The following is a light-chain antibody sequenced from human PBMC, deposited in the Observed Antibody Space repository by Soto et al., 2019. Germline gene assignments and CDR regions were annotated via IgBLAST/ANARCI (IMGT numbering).Light chain of an antibody. Sequence: QSALTQPASVSGSPGQSITISCTGTSSDVGLYDYVSWYQQHPGKAPQLMIYAVSNRPSGVSNRFSASKSGNTASLFIPGLQAEDAADYYCSSYKSDSSYVFGSGTKGTVL. CDR1: SSDVGLYDY. V-gene: IGLV2-14*01. CDR3: SSYKSDSSYV. J-gene: IGLJ1*01. CDR2: AVS.